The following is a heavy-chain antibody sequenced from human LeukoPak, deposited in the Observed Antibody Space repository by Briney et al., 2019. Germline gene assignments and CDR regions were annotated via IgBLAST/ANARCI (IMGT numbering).Heavy chain of an antibody. Sequence: PSETLSLTCTVSGGSISSGDYYWSWIRQPPGKGLEWIGYIYYSGSTYYNPSLKSRVTISVDTSKNQFSLKLSSVTAADTAVYYCARGNYCSSTSCYELGLSYWGQGTLVTVSS. CDR3: ARGNYCSSTSCYELGLSY. D-gene: IGHD2-2*01. V-gene: IGHV4-30-4*01. CDR1: GGSISSGDYY. J-gene: IGHJ4*02. CDR2: IYYSGST.